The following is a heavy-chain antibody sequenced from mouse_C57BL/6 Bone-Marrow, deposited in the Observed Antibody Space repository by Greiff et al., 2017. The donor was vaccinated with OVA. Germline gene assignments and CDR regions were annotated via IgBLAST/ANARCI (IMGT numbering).Heavy chain of an antibody. J-gene: IGHJ1*03. CDR3: ARARGVYWYFDV. CDR1: GYSITSGYY. V-gene: IGHV3-6*01. Sequence: DVQLQESGPGLVKPSQSLSLTCSVTGYSITSGYYWNWIRQFPGNKLEWMGYRSYDGSNNYNPSLKNRISITRDTSKNQFFLKLNSVTTEDTATYYCARARGVYWYFDVWGTGTTVTVSS. CDR2: RSYDGSN.